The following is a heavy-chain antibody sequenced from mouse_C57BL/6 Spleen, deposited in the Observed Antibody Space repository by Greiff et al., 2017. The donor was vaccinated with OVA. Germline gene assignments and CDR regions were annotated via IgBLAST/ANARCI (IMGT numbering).Heavy chain of an antibody. CDR1: GFTFSNYW. CDR2: IRLKSDNYAT. V-gene: IGHV6-3*01. D-gene: IGHD2-1*01. J-gene: IGHJ4*01. CDR3: TGGSYGNLYAMDY. Sequence: EVKLMESGGGLVQPGGSMKLSCVASGFTFSNYWMNWVRQSPEKGLEWVAQIRLKSDNYATHYAESVKGRFTISRDDSKSSVYLQMNNLRAEDTGIYYCTGGSYGNLYAMDYWGQGTSVTVSS.